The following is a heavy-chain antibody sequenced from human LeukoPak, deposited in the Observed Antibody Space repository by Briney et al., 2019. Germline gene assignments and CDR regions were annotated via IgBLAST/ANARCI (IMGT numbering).Heavy chain of an antibody. CDR1: GGSISSSSYY. Sequence: SETLSLTCTVSGGSISSSSYYWGWIRQPPGKGLEWIGSIYYSGSTYYNPSLKSRVTISVDTSKNQFSLKLSSVTAADTAVYYCARHWAEHYYGSGSYYNVLFDYWGQGTLVTVSS. J-gene: IGHJ4*02. CDR3: ARHWAEHYYGSGSYYNVLFDY. CDR2: IYYSGST. V-gene: IGHV4-39*01. D-gene: IGHD3-10*01.